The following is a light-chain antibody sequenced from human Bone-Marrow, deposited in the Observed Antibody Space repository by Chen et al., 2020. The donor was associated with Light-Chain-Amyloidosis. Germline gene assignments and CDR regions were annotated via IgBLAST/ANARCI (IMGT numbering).Light chain of an antibody. CDR1: NMGSPN. CDR2: DDS. CDR3: QVWDRSSDRPV. Sequence: SYVLTQPSSVSVAPGPTATIARGGNNMGSPNVHWYQQTPGQAPLLVVYDDSARPSGIPERLSGSNSGNTATLTISRVEAGDEADYYCQVWDRSSDRPVFGGGTKLTVL. V-gene: IGLV3-21*02. J-gene: IGLJ3*02.